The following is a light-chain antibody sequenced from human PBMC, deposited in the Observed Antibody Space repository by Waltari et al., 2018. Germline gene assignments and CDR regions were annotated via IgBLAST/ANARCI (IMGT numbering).Light chain of an antibody. CDR3: QQFDNLPLT. V-gene: IGKV1-33*01. J-gene: IGKJ4*01. CDR1: QDISNY. Sequence: DIQMTQSPSSLSASVGDRVTITCQASQDISNYLNGYQQKPGKAPKLLIYDASNLETGVPSRFSGSGSGTDFTFTISILQPEDIATYYCQQFDNLPLTFGGGTKVEIK. CDR2: DAS.